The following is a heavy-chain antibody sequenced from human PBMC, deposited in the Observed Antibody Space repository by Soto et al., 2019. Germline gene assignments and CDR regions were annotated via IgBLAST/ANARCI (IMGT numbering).Heavy chain of an antibody. Sequence: QVQLVESGGGVVQPGRSLRLSCAASGFTFSSYGMHWVRQAPGKGLEWVAVIWYDGSNKYYADSVKGRFTISRDNSKNKLYLQMNCLRAEDTAVYYCAIEGGYDFWSAYGVDYWGQGTLVTVSS. D-gene: IGHD3-3*01. J-gene: IGHJ4*02. CDR3: AIEGGYDFWSAYGVDY. V-gene: IGHV3-33*01. CDR1: GFTFSSYG. CDR2: IWYDGSNK.